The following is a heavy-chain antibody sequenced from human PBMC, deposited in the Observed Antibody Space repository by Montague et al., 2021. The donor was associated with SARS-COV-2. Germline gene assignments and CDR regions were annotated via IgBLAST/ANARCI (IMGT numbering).Heavy chain of an antibody. D-gene: IGHD3-22*01. J-gene: IGHJ4*02. Sequence: IFYSGSAYYSPSLESRSTISIDTSKNQFSLRLTSVTAADTAVYYCARVRDSSGRDYWGQGTL. CDR3: ARVRDSSGRDY. CDR2: IFYSGSA. V-gene: IGHV4-30-4*01.